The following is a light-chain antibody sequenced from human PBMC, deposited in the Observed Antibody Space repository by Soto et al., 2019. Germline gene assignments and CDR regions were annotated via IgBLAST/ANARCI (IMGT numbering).Light chain of an antibody. CDR1: SSDVESYNL. V-gene: IGLV2-23*01. J-gene: IGLJ1*01. CDR2: EGS. CDR3: CSYAGSSTLYV. Sequence: QSAITKPAGESGTTGQSITIPRTGTSSDVESYNLVSWYQQQPGKAPKLMIYEGSKRPSGVSNRFSGSKSGNTASLTISGLQAGDEADYYCCSYAGSSTLYVFRTGTKVTVL.